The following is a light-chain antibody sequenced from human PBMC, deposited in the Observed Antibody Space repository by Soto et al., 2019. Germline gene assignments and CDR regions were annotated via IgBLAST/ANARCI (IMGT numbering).Light chain of an antibody. J-gene: IGKJ1*01. CDR3: QQSYTVTWT. CDR2: AAS. Sequence: DIQMTQSPSSLSASVGDRVTITCRASQSISSYLNWYQQKPGKAPKLLIYAASSLQSGVPSRFSGSGSGTDFTLTISSLQPEDFATYYCQQSYTVTWTFGQGTKVDIK. V-gene: IGKV1-39*01. CDR1: QSISSY.